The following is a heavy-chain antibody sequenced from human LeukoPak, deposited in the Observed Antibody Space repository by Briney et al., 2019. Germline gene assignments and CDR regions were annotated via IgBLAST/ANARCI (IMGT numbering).Heavy chain of an antibody. J-gene: IGHJ4*02. CDR1: GFTFSSYA. CDR3: ARDREVTSYYFDY. Sequence: GGSLRLSCAASGFTFSSYAMSWVRQAPGKGLEWVSAISGSGGSTYYADSVKGRFTISRDNSKNTLYLQMNSLRAEDTAVYYCARDREVTSYYFDYWGQGTLVTVSS. CDR2: ISGSGGST. D-gene: IGHD3-10*01. V-gene: IGHV3-23*01.